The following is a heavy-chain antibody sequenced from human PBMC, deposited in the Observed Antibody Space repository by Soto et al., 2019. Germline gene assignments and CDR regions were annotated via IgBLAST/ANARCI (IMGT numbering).Heavy chain of an antibody. CDR3: AKVDGLAAAGTDY. CDR1: GFTFSSYA. V-gene: IGHV3-23*01. CDR2: ISGSGGST. Sequence: GGSLRLACAASGFTFSSYAMSWVRQAPGKGLEWVAAISGSGGSTYYADSGKGRFTISRDNSKNTLYLQMNSLRAEDTAVYYCAKVDGLAAAGTDYWGQGTLVTVSS. D-gene: IGHD6-13*01. J-gene: IGHJ4*02.